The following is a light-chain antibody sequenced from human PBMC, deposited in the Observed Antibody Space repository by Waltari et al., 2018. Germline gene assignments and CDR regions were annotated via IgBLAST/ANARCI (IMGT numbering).Light chain of an antibody. V-gene: IGLV1-40*01. CDR2: GNT. Sequence: QSVLTQPPSVSGAPGQRVTISCTGSSSNIGARYAVHWYQQLPGTAPKLLIYGNTNRPSGVPDRFSGSKSGTSASLAITGLQAEDEADYYCQCYDSSLSGSVFGGGTKLTVL. J-gene: IGLJ3*02. CDR1: SSNIGARYA. CDR3: QCYDSSLSGSV.